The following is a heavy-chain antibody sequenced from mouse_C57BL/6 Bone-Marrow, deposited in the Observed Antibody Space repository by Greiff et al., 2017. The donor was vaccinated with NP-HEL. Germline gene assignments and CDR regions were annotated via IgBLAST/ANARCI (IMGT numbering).Heavy chain of an antibody. CDR3: ARDKINWAWFAY. CDR1: GFTFSSYA. D-gene: IGHD4-1*02. CDR2: ISDGGSYT. V-gene: IGHV5-4*01. J-gene: IGHJ3*01. Sequence: EVKLMESGGGLVKPGGSLKLSCAASGFTFSSYAMSWVRQTPEKRLEWVATISDGGSYTYYPDNVKGRFTISRDNAKNNLYLQMSHLKSEDTAMYYCARDKINWAWFAYWGQGTLVTVSA.